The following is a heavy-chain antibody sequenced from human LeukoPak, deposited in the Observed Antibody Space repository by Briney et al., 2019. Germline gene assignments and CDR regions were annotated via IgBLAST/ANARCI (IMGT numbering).Heavy chain of an antibody. J-gene: IGHJ4*02. D-gene: IGHD6-6*01. CDR3: ARAGGARPRYFDY. CDR2: IYYSGST. Sequence: PSETLSLTCAVYGGSFSGYYWSWIRQPPGKGLEWIGYIYYSGSTNYNPSLKSRVTISVDTSKNQFSLKLSSVTAADTAVYYCARAGGARPRYFDYWGQGTLVTVSS. CDR1: GGSFSGYY. V-gene: IGHV4-59*01.